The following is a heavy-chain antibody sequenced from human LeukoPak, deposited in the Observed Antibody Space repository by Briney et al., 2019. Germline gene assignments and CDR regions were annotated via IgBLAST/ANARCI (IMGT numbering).Heavy chain of an antibody. Sequence: ASVKVSCKASGYTFTSYGFSWVRQAPGQGLEWMGWISAYNGNTNYAQKLQGRVTMTTDTSTSTAYMELRSLRSDDTAVYYCARGLGCSSTSCYTTPGGYYYYMDVWGKGTTVTVSS. V-gene: IGHV1-18*01. D-gene: IGHD2-2*02. CDR3: ARGLGCSSTSCYTTPGGYYYYMDV. J-gene: IGHJ6*03. CDR1: GYTFTSYG. CDR2: ISAYNGNT.